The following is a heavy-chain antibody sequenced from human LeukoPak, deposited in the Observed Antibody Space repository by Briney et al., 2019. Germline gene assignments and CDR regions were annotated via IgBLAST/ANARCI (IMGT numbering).Heavy chain of an antibody. V-gene: IGHV3-21*04. CDR2: IGNSGTYV. D-gene: IGHD2-15*01. Sequence: PGGSLRLSCAASEFTFSSYSMNWVRQAPGKGLGWVSNIGNSGTYVYYADTVKGRFTISRDNAKNTLFLQINTLRAEDTAIFYCAKDAVAGGGYYFDSWGQGTLVTVSS. J-gene: IGHJ4*02. CDR3: AKDAVAGGGYYFDS. CDR1: EFTFSSYS.